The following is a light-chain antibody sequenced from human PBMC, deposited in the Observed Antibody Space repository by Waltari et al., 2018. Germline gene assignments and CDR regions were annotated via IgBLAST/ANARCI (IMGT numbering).Light chain of an antibody. Sequence: IVLTQSPGTLSLSPGERATLSCRASQSVGRSLAWDQQKPGQTPRLVIYGASSRATGIPDRFSGSGSGTDFSLTISRLEPEDFAVYYCQHYVRLPATFGQGTKVEIK. CDR1: QSVGRS. CDR3: QHYVRLPAT. CDR2: GAS. J-gene: IGKJ1*01. V-gene: IGKV3-20*01.